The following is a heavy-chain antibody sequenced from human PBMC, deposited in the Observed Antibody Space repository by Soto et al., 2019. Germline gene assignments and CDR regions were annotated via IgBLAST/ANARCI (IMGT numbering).Heavy chain of an antibody. Sequence: SVKVSCKASGDTFSSYAISWVRQAPGQGLEWMGGIIPIFGTANYAQKFKGRVTITADKSTSTAYMELISLRSEDTAMYYCARGWYYYDSSGYAFDYWGQGTQVTVSS. D-gene: IGHD3-22*01. CDR2: IIPIFGTA. CDR3: ARGWYYYDSSGYAFDY. CDR1: GDTFSSYA. V-gene: IGHV1-69*06. J-gene: IGHJ4*02.